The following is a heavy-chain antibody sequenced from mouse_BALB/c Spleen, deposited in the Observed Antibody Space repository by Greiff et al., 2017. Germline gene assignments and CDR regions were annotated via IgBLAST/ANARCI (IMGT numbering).Heavy chain of an antibody. CDR1: GFSFTGYG. J-gene: IGHJ4*01. Sequence: QVQLQQSGPGLVAPSQSLSLTCTASGFSFTGYGVYWVRQPPGKGLEWLGMIRGDGSTDYTSALKSRLSISKDNSKSQVFLKMNSLQTDDTARYYCAGDRNTAAGAMDYWGQGTSVTVSS. V-gene: IGHV2-6-7*01. D-gene: IGHD1-2*01. CDR2: IRGDGST. CDR3: AGDRNTAAGAMDY.